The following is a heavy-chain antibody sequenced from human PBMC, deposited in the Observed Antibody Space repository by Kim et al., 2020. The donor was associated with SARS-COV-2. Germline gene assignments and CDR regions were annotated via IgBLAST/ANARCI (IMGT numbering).Heavy chain of an antibody. CDR3: ARTPSMIAVAGSYYYYYGMDV. D-gene: IGHD6-19*01. J-gene: IGHJ6*02. CDR2: INAGNGNT. V-gene: IGHV1-3*01. CDR1: GYTFTSYA. Sequence: ASVKVSCKASGYTFTSYAMHWVRQAPGQRLEWMGWINAGNGNTKYSQKFQGRVTITRDTSASTAYMELSSLRSEDTAVYYCARTPSMIAVAGSYYYYYGMDVWGQGTTDTVSS.